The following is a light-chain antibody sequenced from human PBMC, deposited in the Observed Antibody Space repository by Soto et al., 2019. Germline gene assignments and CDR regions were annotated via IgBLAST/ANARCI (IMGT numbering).Light chain of an antibody. CDR2: EVT. CDR3: SSHAGTKVV. Sequence: LTQPPSASGSPGQSVTISCAGTSSDVGAYNYVSWYQQHPGKAPKLMIYEVTKRPSGVPDRFSGSKSGNTASLTVSGLQVEDEADYYCSSHAGTKVVFGGGTKLTVL. J-gene: IGLJ2*01. CDR1: SSDVGAYNY. V-gene: IGLV2-8*01.